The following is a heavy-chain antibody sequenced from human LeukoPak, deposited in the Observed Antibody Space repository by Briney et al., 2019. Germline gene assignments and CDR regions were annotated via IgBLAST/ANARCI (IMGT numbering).Heavy chain of an antibody. V-gene: IGHV1-24*01. J-gene: IGHJ4*02. CDR3: ATSTKYYGGNSNFDY. CDR1: GYTLTELS. Sequence: ASVKVSCKVSGYTLTELSMHWVRQAPGKGLERMGGFDPEDGETIYAQKFQGRVTMTEDTSTDTAYMELSSLRSEDTAVYYCATSTKYYGGNSNFDYWGQGTLVTVSS. CDR2: FDPEDGET. D-gene: IGHD4-23*01.